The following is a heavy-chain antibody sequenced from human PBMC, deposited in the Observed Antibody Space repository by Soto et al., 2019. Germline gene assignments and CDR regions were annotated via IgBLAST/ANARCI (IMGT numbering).Heavy chain of an antibody. D-gene: IGHD4-17*01. CDR1: GYTFTNYW. Sequence: PGESLKISCKASGYTFTNYWISWVRQMPGKGLEWMGRIDPSDSYTNYSPSFEGHVTISADKSISTAYLQWSSLKASDTAMYFCARRIRSPPGLSRAMDVWGQGTTVTVSS. CDR2: IDPSDSYT. V-gene: IGHV5-10-1*01. CDR3: ARRIRSPPGLSRAMDV. J-gene: IGHJ6*02.